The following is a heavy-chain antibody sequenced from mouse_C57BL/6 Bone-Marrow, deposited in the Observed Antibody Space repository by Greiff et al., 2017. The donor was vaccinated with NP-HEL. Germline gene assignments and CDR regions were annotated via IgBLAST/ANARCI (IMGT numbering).Heavy chain of an antibody. V-gene: IGHV5-6*01. CDR3: ARHGRLAY. CDR1: GFTFSSYG. CDR2: ISSGGSYP. Sequence: EVKVVESGGDLVKPGGSLKLSCAASGFTFSSYGMSWVRQTPDKRLEWVATISSGGSYPYYPDSVKGRFTISRDNAKNTLYLQMRSLKAEDTAMYYCARHGRLAYWGQGTLVTVSA. J-gene: IGHJ3*01.